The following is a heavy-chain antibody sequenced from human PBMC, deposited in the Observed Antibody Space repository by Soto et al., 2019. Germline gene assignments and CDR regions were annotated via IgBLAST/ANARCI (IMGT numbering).Heavy chain of an antibody. CDR2: ISHDGSDK. CDR3: AKDRGSYFLDAFDI. J-gene: IGHJ3*02. V-gene: IGHV3-30*18. D-gene: IGHD1-26*01. CDR1: GFPFGDFG. Sequence: PGGSLRLSCAASGFPFGDFGMHWLRQAPGKGLEWVAVISHDGSDKFYADSVKARFTISRDNSKNTLYLQMSGLRAEDTAVYYCAKDRGSYFLDAFDIWGQGTMVTVSS.